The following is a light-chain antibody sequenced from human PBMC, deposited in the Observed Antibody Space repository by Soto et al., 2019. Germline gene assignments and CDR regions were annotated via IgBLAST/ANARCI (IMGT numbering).Light chain of an antibody. CDR2: SNN. V-gene: IGLV1-47*01. J-gene: IGLJ2*01. CDR1: SSNIGNNF. Sequence: QSVLTQPPSASGTPGQRVTISCSGSSSNIGNNFVNWYQQLPGTAPKLLIYSNNQRPAGVPDRFSGSKSGPSASLAISGLRSEDEGHYYCAAWDDSVSGELVGGGTKLTVL. CDR3: AAWDDSVSGEL.